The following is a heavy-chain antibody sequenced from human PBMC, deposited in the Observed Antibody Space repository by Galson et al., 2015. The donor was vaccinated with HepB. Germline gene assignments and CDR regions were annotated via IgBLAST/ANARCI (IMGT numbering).Heavy chain of an antibody. CDR3: TRGVEGGGYYFDY. V-gene: IGHV3-49*04. Sequence: SLRLSCAASGFTFGDYAMSWVRQAPGKGLEWVGFIRSKAYGGTTEYAASVKGRFTISRDDSKSIAYLQMNSLKTEDTAVYYCTRGVEGGGYYFDYWGQGTLVTVSS. CDR2: IRSKAYGGTT. J-gene: IGHJ4*02. D-gene: IGHD2-15*01. CDR1: GFTFGDYA.